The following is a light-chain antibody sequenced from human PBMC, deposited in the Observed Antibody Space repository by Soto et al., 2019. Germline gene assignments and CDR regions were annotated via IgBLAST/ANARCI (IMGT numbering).Light chain of an antibody. CDR3: QQYASSPIT. Sequence: ERVLTQSPGTLSLSPGERATLSCRASQSVSSSYLAWYQQKPGQAPSLLIYGASRRATGIPDRFSGSGSGTDFTLTISRLEPEDFAVYYCQQYASSPITFGQGTRLEI. V-gene: IGKV3-20*01. CDR2: GAS. CDR1: QSVSSSY. J-gene: IGKJ5*01.